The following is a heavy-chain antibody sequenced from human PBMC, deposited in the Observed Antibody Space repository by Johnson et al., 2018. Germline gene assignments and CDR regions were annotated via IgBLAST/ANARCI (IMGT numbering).Heavy chain of an antibody. CDR3: AKVSPDSPYWFDP. D-gene: IGHD2-21*01. J-gene: IGHJ5*02. Sequence: QVQLVQSGGGVVQPGRSLRLSCAASGFTFSSYGMHWVRQAPGKGLEWVAVISYDGSNKYYADSVKGRFTISRDNSKNTLYLQMNSLKAEDTAVYSCAKVSPDSPYWFDPWGQVTLVTVSS. CDR2: ISYDGSNK. CDR1: GFTFSSYG. V-gene: IGHV3-30*18.